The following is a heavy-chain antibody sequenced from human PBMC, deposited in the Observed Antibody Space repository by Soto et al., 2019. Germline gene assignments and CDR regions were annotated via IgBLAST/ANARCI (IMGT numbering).Heavy chain of an antibody. V-gene: IGHV5-10-1*01. J-gene: IGHJ6*02. CDR3: ARLITNAYSSSGGMDV. D-gene: IGHD6-6*01. CDR1: GYIFSSYW. Sequence: PGESLKISCKGSGYIFSSYWISCVRQMPGKVLEWMGRIDPSDSYTNYSPSFQGHVTISADKSISTAYLQWSSLKASDTAMYYCARLITNAYSSSGGMDVWGQGTTVTVSS. CDR2: IDPSDSYT.